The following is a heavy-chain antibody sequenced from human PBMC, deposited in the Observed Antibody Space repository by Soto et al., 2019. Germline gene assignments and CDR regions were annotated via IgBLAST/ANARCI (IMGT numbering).Heavy chain of an antibody. CDR3: TNGRRQQPPLD. CDR1: GSTFSNYV. J-gene: IGHJ4*02. D-gene: IGHD6-13*01. V-gene: IGHV3-30*18. CDR2: ISYDGSSK. Sequence: GGSLRLSCAASGSTFSNYVMQWVRQAPGKGLEWVAVISYDGSSKFYADSEGRFTISRDNSKNTLYLQMNSLRAEDTAVYYCTNGRRQQPPLDWGQGTLVTVSS.